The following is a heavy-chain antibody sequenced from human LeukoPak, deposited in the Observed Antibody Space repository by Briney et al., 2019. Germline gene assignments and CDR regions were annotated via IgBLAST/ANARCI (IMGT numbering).Heavy chain of an antibody. D-gene: IGHD3-22*01. CDR1: GYTFTGYY. CDR3: ARVLLTYYFDNSGYYDY. CDR2: INPNSGGT. J-gene: IGHJ4*02. V-gene: IGHV1-2*02. Sequence: GASVKVSCKASGYTFTGYYMHWVRQAPGQGLEWMGWINPNSGGTNYAQKFQDRVTMTRDTSISTAYMELSRLRSDDTAVYYCARVLLTYYFDNSGYYDYWGQGTLVTVSS.